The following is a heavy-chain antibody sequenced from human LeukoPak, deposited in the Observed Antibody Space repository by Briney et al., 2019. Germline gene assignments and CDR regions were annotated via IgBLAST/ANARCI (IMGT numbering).Heavy chain of an antibody. CDR3: ASSGSYRFDY. CDR2: ITASGTAM. J-gene: IGHJ4*02. Sequence: GGSLRLSCAASGFSFSSYSMNWVRQAPGKGLEWVSHITASGTAMFYADSVKGRFTISRDNAKNSLYLQMNSLRDEDTAVYYCASSGSYRFDYWGQGTLVTVSS. CDR1: GFSFSSYS. D-gene: IGHD1-26*01. V-gene: IGHV3-48*02.